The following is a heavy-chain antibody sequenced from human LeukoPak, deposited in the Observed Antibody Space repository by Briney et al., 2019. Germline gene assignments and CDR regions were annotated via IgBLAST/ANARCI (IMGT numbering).Heavy chain of an antibody. CDR1: GFSLSNYW. V-gene: IGHV3-7*01. J-gene: IGHJ4*02. CDR2: INLGGTET. D-gene: IGHD6-19*01. Sequence: LAGGSLRLSCAASGFSLSNYWVTWVRQAPGTGLEWVANINLGGTETYYVEPVKGRFTISRDNAKNLVYLQMNSLRAEDSAVYHCGRFGYVAGVDLWGQGTLITVSS. CDR3: GRFGYVAGVDL.